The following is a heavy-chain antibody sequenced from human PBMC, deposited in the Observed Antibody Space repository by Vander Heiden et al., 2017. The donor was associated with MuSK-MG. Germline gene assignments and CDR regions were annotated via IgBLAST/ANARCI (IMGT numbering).Heavy chain of an antibody. J-gene: IGHJ4*02. D-gene: IGHD2-8*02. CDR3: AIDYFATGGQYAASDS. CDR1: GFSFRNYY. Sequence: EVYLVESGGGLVQPGGSLRLSCVASGFSFRNYYMSWVRQTPGKGLEWVANIKQDGSEMHYVDSVKGRFTISRDNAKNSLSLKMNSMRAEETGVYYCAIDYFATGGQYAASDSWGQGTLVTVYS. CDR2: IKQDGSEM. V-gene: IGHV3-7*01.